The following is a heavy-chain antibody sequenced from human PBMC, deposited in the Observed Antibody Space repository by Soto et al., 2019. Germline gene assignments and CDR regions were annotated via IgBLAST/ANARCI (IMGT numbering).Heavy chain of an antibody. V-gene: IGHV5-10-1*01. J-gene: IGHJ6*02. CDR2: IDPSDSYT. CDR3: ARLGYWSGGSCRSNYYYYYGMDV. Sequence: PGESLKISCKGSGYSFTSYWISWVRQMPGKGLEWMGRIDPSDSYTNYSPSFQGHVTISADKSISTAYLQWSSLKASDTAMYYCARLGYWSGGSCRSNYYYYYGMDVWGQGTTVTVSS. CDR1: GYSFTSYW. D-gene: IGHD2-15*01.